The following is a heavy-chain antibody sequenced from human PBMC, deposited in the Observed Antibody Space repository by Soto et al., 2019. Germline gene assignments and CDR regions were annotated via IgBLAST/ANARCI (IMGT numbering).Heavy chain of an antibody. CDR2: IFPIFGTA. V-gene: IGHV1-69*13. J-gene: IGHJ5*02. CDR1: GGTFSSYA. D-gene: IGHD6-6*01. Sequence: SVKVSCKASGGTFSSYAISWVRQAPGQGLEWMGGIFPIFGTANYAQKFQGRVTITADESTSTAYMELSSLRSEDTAVYYCARIPVGSSSSLRWFDPWGQGTLVTVSS. CDR3: ARIPVGSSSSLRWFDP.